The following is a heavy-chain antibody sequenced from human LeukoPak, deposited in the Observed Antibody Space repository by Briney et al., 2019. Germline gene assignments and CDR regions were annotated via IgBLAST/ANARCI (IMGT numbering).Heavy chain of an antibody. V-gene: IGHV3-74*01. D-gene: IGHD3-22*01. Sequence: GGSLRLSCAASGFIFSDYWMHWVRQGPGKGLVWVSRIKSDGSSTSYADSVKGRFTISRDNAKNTVYVHMNSLRDEDTAVYYCARGSSGYSNTDGFDIWGQGTMVTVSS. CDR3: ARGSSGYSNTDGFDI. CDR2: IKSDGSST. CDR1: GFIFSDYW. J-gene: IGHJ3*02.